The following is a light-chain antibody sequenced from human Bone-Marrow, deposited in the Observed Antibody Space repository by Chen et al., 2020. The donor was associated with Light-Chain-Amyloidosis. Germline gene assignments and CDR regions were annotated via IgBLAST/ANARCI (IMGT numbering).Light chain of an antibody. V-gene: IGKV3-15*01. J-gene: IGKJ2*01. CDR3: QQYNNWPYP. CDR1: QSVSSN. CDR2: GAS. Sequence: EIVMTQSPATLSVSPGERATLSCRASQSVSSNLAWYQQKPGQAPRRLIYGASTRATGIPARFSGSGSGTEFTLTISSLQSEDFAVYYCQQYNNWPYPFGQGTKLEIK.